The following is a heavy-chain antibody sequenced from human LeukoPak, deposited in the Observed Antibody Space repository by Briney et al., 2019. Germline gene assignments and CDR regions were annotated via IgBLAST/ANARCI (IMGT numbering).Heavy chain of an antibody. CDR2: ISSSGSTI. CDR1: GFTFSSYE. CDR3: ARDLVGVVAVNNYFDY. J-gene: IGHJ4*02. V-gene: IGHV3-48*03. Sequence: HAGGSLRLSCAASGFTFSSYEMNWVRQAPGKGLEWVSYISSSGSTIYYADSVKGRFTISRDNAKNSLYLQMNSLRAEDTAVYYCARDLVGVVAVNNYFDYWGQGTLVTVSS. D-gene: IGHD5-12*01.